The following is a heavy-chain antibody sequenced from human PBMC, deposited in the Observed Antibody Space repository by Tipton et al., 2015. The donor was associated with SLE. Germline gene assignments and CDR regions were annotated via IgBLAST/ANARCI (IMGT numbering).Heavy chain of an antibody. CDR3: ARCRYCSSTSCYGGYFDL. D-gene: IGHD2-2*01. V-gene: IGHV3-30-3*01. CDR2: ISYDGSNK. Sequence: SLRLSCAASGFTFSSYAMHWVRQAPGKGLEWVAVISYDGSNKYYADSVKGRFTISRDNSKNTLYLQMNSLRAEDTAVYYCARCRYCSSTSCYGGYFDLWGRGTLVTVSS. J-gene: IGHJ2*01. CDR1: GFTFSSYA.